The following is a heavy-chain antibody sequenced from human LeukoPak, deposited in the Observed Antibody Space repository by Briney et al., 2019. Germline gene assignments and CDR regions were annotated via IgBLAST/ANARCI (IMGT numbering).Heavy chain of an antibody. CDR2: MIPIFGTT. J-gene: IGHJ4*02. CDR1: GGTFSSYA. V-gene: IGHV1-69*01. Sequence: SVKVSCKASGGTFSSYAINWMRQAPGQGLEWMGGMIPIFGTTNYAQKFQGRVTITADESTSTAYMELSSLRAEDTAVFYCAGGVGYHYVPFDYWGQGNLVTVSS. CDR3: AGGVGYHYVPFDY. D-gene: IGHD3-10*02.